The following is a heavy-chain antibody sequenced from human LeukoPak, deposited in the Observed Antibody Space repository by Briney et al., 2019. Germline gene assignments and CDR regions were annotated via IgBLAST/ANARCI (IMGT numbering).Heavy chain of an antibody. CDR3: ARYGFSTVWQGGWHAFDI. Sequence: ASVNVSCKASGYTFTSYYMHWVRQAPGQGLEWMGIINPTTGDTTYAQKFQGRPTMTRDMSTSTVYMELSSLTSEDTAVFYCARYGFSTVWQGGWHAFDIWGQGTVVTVSS. CDR1: GYTFTSYY. V-gene: IGHV1-46*01. CDR2: INPTTGDT. J-gene: IGHJ3*02. D-gene: IGHD6-13*01.